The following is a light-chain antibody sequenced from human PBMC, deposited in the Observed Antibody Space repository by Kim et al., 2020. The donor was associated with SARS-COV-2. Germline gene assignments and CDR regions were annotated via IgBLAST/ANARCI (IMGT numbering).Light chain of an antibody. CDR3: QSYDSSNRGV. V-gene: IGLV6-57*02. CDR1: SGSIASNY. CDR2: EDN. J-gene: IGLJ3*02. Sequence: NFMLTQPNSVSESPGKTVTISCTGSSGSIASNYVQWYQQRPGSAPTTVIYEDNQRPSGVPDRFSGSIDSSSNSASLTISGLKTEDEADYYCQSYDSSNRGVFGGGTKLTVL.